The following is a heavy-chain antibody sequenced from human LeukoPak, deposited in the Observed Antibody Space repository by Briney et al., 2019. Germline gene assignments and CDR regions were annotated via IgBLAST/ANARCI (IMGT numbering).Heavy chain of an antibody. CDR3: ARLNSGNLRGILY. V-gene: IGHV1-2*02. Sequence: ASVKVSCKASGYTFTGYYMHWVRQAPGQGLEWMGWINPNSGGTNYAQKFQGRVSMTSDSFISTAYLELNSLRSDDTAIYFCARLNSGNLRGILYWGQGSLVTVSS. J-gene: IGHJ4*02. CDR2: INPNSGGT. CDR1: GYTFTGYY. D-gene: IGHD3-10*01.